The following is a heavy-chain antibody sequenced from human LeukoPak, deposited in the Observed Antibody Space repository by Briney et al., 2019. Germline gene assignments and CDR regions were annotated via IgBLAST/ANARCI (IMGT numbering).Heavy chain of an antibody. CDR2: IRVDGIDK. CDR1: GFTFSTYW. D-gene: IGHD3-10*01. V-gene: IGHV3-30*02. Sequence: GGSLRLSCAASGFTFSTYWMHWVRQAPGKGLEWVAYIRVDGIDKYYPDSVKGRFTISRDNSKSTVYLQMNSLIPDDTAVYFCAKAEAREILRAVGLEECLQYWGQGTLVTVSS. J-gene: IGHJ1*01. CDR3: AKAEAREILRAVGLEECLQY.